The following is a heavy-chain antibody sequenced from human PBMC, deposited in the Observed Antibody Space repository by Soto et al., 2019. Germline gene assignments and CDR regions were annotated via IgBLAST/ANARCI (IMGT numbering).Heavy chain of an antibody. CDR3: ARTSTSRTRFDY. CDR1: GGSISSNNW. Sequence: SETLSLTCAVSGGSISSNNWWSWVRQPPGKGLEWIGEIYHSGSTNYNPSFKSRVAMSVDKSKNQFPLKLNSVTAADTALYYCARTSTSRTRFDYWGQGTLVTVSS. J-gene: IGHJ4*02. CDR2: IYHSGST. V-gene: IGHV4-4*02. D-gene: IGHD1-1*01.